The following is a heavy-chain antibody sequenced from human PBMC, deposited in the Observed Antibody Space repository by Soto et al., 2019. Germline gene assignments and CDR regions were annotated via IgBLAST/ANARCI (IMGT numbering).Heavy chain of an antibody. CDR3: ARGGSHGITGTTYYYYGMDV. CDR1: GYTFTSYD. J-gene: IGHJ6*02. V-gene: IGHV1-8*01. D-gene: IGHD1-7*01. CDR2: MNPNSGNT. Sequence: ASVKVSCKASGYTFTSYDINWVRQATGQGLEWMGWMNPNSGNTGYAQKFQGRVTMTRNTSISTAYMELSSLRSEDTAVYYCARGGSHGITGTTYYYYGMDVWGQGTTVTVSS.